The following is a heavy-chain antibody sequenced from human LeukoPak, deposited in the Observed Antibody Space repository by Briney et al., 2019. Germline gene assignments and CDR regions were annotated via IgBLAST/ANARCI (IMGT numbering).Heavy chain of an antibody. D-gene: IGHD3-16*02. CDR3: AKDHITFGGVIAFPGVY. CDR1: GFTISSYA. Sequence: GGSLRLSCSVSGFTISSYAMHWVRQAPGKGLEYVSSISSDGGSTFYADSVKGRFTISRDNAKNSLYLQMNSLRAEDTAVYYCAKDHITFGGVIAFPGVYWGQGTLVTVSS. V-gene: IGHV3-64*04. J-gene: IGHJ4*02. CDR2: ISSDGGST.